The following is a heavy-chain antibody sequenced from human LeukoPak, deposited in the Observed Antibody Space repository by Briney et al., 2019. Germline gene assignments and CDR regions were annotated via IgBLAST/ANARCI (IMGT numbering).Heavy chain of an antibody. Sequence: GGSLRLSCAASGFTFSRYVMHWVRQAPGKGLEYVSAISHNGLSTYYVDSVEGRFTISRDNSKNMLYLHMGSLRVEDLAVYYCASRTDCTSTNCPSAFDLWGQGTMVIVSS. CDR2: ISHNGLST. J-gene: IGHJ3*01. CDR3: ASRTDCTSTNCPSAFDL. D-gene: IGHD2-2*01. CDR1: GFTFSRYV. V-gene: IGHV3-64*02.